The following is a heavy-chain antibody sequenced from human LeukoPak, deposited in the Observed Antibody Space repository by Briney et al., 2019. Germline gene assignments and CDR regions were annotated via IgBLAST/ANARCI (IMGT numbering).Heavy chain of an antibody. Sequence: GGSLRLSCAASGFTFSSCSMNWVRQAPGKGLEWVSYISSSSSTIYYADSVKGRFTISRDNTKNSLYLQMNSLRAEDTAVYYCASPVLMVRGVTVDYWGQGTLVTVSS. CDR1: GFTFSSCS. CDR3: ASPVLMVRGVTVDY. D-gene: IGHD3-10*01. CDR2: ISSSSSTI. J-gene: IGHJ4*02. V-gene: IGHV3-48*04.